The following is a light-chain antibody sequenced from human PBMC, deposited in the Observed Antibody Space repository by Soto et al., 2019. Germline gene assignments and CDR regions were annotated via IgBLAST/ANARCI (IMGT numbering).Light chain of an antibody. CDR1: QSISSY. J-gene: IGKJ5*01. V-gene: IGKV1-39*01. CDR3: QQSYSTLLT. CDR2: AAS. Sequence: DIQMTESPSSLSASVGDRATITCRASQSISSYLNWYKQTPGKAPKFLSYAASSLQSGVPSRFSGSGSGTDFTLTISSLKPEDFATYYCQQSYSTLLTFGQGTRLEIK.